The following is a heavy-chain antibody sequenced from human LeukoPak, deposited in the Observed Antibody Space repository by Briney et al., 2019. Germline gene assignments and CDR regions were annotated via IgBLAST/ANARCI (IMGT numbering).Heavy chain of an antibody. CDR1: GYSFTSYW. CDR3: ARHLGGRYCSSTSCYMDV. V-gene: IGHV5-51*01. D-gene: IGHD2-2*01. Sequence: GESLKISCKGSGYSFTSYWIGWVRQMPGKGLERMGIIYPGDSDTRYSPSFQGQVTISADKSISTAYLQWSSLKASDTAMYYCARHLGGRYCSSTSCYMDVWGKGTAVTVSS. CDR2: IYPGDSDT. J-gene: IGHJ6*03.